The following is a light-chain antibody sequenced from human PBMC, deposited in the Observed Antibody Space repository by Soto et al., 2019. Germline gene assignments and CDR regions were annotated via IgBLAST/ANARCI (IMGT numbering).Light chain of an antibody. CDR3: TSYAGSNNLV. V-gene: IGLV2-8*01. CDR1: SSDVGGYNY. J-gene: IGLJ3*02. CDR2: EVS. Sequence: QSALTQPASVSGSPGQSITISCTGTSSDVGGYNYVSWYQQHPGKAPKLMIYEVSKRPSGVPDRFSGSKSGNTASLTVSGLQAEDEADYYCTSYAGSNNLVFAGGTKLTVL.